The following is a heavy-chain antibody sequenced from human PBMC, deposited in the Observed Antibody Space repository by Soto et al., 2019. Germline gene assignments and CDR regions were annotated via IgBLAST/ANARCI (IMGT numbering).Heavy chain of an antibody. D-gene: IGHD3-10*01. J-gene: IGHJ4*02. CDR3: ARGDMVRGVTQFDY. V-gene: IGHV4-31*03. Sequence: QVQLQESGPGLVKPSQTLSLTCTVSGGSISSGGYYWSWIRQHPGKGLEWIGYIYYSGSTYYNPCLKSRVTISVDTSKNQFSLKLSSVTAADTAVYYCARGDMVRGVTQFDYWGQGTLVTVSS. CDR1: GGSISSGGYY. CDR2: IYYSGST.